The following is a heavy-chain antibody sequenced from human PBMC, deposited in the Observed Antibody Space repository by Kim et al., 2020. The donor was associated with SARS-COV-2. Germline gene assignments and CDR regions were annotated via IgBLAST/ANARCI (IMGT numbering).Heavy chain of an antibody. CDR2: IIPILGIA. Sequence: SVKVSCKASGGTFSSYAISWVRQAPGQGLEWMGRIIPILGIANYAQKFQGRVTITADKSTSTAYMELSSLRSEDTAVYYCARGRRARGSGSYSVLDYWGQGTLVTVSS. CDR1: GGTFSSYA. CDR3: ARGRRARGSGSYSVLDY. J-gene: IGHJ4*02. D-gene: IGHD3-10*01. V-gene: IGHV1-69*04.